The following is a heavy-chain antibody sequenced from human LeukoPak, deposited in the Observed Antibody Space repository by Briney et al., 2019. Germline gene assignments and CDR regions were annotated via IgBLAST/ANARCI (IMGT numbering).Heavy chain of an antibody. V-gene: IGHV4-4*07. Sequence: PSETLSLTCTVSGGSISSYYWSWIRQPAGKGLEWIGRIYTSRSTNYNPSLKSRVTMSVDTSKNQFSLKLSSVTAADTAVYHCARDLSYYGTYYFDYWGQGTLVTVSS. CDR1: GGSISSYY. CDR2: IYTSRST. CDR3: ARDLSYYGTYYFDY. D-gene: IGHD2/OR15-2a*01. J-gene: IGHJ4*02.